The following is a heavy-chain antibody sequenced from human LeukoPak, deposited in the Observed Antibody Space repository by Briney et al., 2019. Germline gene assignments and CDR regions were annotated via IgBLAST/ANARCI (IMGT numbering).Heavy chain of an antibody. V-gene: IGHV4-39*01. Sequence: SETLSLTCTVSGGSISSTTYYWGWIRQPPGKGLEWIGSIYYNGNTYYNPSLKSRVTISVDTSKDQFSLKLSSVTAADTAVYYCARGSIAAAGTIVHYYGMDVWGQGTTVTVSS. CDR2: IYYNGNT. D-gene: IGHD6-13*01. CDR1: GGSISSTTYY. J-gene: IGHJ6*02. CDR3: ARGSIAAAGTIVHYYGMDV.